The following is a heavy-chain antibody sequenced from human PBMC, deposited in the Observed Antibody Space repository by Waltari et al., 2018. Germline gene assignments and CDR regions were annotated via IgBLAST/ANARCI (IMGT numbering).Heavy chain of an antibody. D-gene: IGHD6-6*01. CDR2: IYYSGST. V-gene: IGHV4-39*07. J-gene: IGHJ3*02. Sequence: QLQLQESGPGLVKPSETLSLTCTVSGGSISSSSYYWGWLRQPPGKGLEWIGSIYYSGSTYYNPSLKSRVTISVDTSKNQFSLKLSSVTAADTAVYYCAGGIEYSSSSNAFDIWGQGTMVTVSS. CDR1: GGSISSSSYY. CDR3: AGGIEYSSSSNAFDI.